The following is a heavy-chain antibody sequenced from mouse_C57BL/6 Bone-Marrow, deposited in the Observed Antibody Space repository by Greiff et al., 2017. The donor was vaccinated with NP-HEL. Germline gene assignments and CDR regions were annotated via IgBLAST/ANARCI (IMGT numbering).Heavy chain of an antibody. V-gene: IGHV1-85*01. CDR1: GYTFTSYD. CDR2: IYPRDGST. CDR3: ARWDYGSSYEFAY. J-gene: IGHJ3*01. D-gene: IGHD1-1*01. Sequence: VQRVESGPELVKPGASVKLSCKASGYTFTSYDINWVKQRPGQGLEWIGWIYPRDGSTKYNEKFKGKATLTVDTSSSTAYMELHSLTSEDSAVYFCARWDYGSSYEFAYWGQGTLVTVSA.